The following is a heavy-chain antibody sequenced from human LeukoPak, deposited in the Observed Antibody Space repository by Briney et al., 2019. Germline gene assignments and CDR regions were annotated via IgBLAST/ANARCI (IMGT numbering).Heavy chain of an antibody. V-gene: IGHV3-48*02. CDR1: GFTFSAYA. CDR3: ARGDGWFGELLNFDY. Sequence: GGSLRLSCAASGFTFSAYAMNWVRQAPGEGLEWVSYITSSSSTIYYADSVKGRFTISRDNGKNSLYLQMNSLSDEDTAVYYCARGDGWFGELLNFDYWGQGTLVTVSS. J-gene: IGHJ4*02. D-gene: IGHD3-10*01. CDR2: ITSSSSTI.